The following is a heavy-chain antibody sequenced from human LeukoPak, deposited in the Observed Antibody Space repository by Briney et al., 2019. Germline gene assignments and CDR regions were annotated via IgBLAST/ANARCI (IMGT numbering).Heavy chain of an antibody. CDR1: GFTFSSYG. D-gene: IGHD3-3*01. J-gene: IGHJ2*01. CDR2: IRYDGSNK. CDR3: AKGLGYDFWGGPLFDL. V-gene: IGHV3-30*02. Sequence: GGSLRLSCAASGFTFSSYGMHWVRQAPGKGLEWVAFIRYDGSNKYYADSVKGRFTISRDNSKNTLYLQMNSLRAEDTAVYYCAKGLGYDFWGGPLFDLWGRGTLVTVSP.